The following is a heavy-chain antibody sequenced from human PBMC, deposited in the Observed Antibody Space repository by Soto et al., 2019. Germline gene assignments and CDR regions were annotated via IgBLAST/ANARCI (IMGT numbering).Heavy chain of an antibody. D-gene: IGHD2-2*01. V-gene: IGHV1-8*01. Sequence: ASVKVSCKASGYTFTSYDINWVRQATGQGLEWMGWMNPNSGNTGYAQKFQGRVTMTRNTSISTAYMELSSLRSEDTAVYYCARAEYQLYWFDPWGQGTLVTVSS. CDR1: GYTFTSYD. CDR3: ARAEYQLYWFDP. CDR2: MNPNSGNT. J-gene: IGHJ5*02.